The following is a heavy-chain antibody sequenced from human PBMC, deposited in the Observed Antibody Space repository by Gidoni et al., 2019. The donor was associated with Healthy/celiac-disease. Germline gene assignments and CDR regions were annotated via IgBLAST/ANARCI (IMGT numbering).Heavy chain of an antibody. V-gene: IGHV3-23*01. CDR1: GFTFSSYA. D-gene: IGHD3-16*02. CDR2: ISGSGCST. CDR3: AKDGYDYIWGSYPGWFDP. Sequence: EVQLLESGGGLVQPGGSLRLSCAASGFTFSSYAMGWVRQAPGKGLEWVSAISGSGCSTYYADSVKGRFTISRDNSKNTLYLQMNSLRAEDTAVYYCAKDGYDYIWGSYPGWFDPWGQGTLVTVSS. J-gene: IGHJ5*02.